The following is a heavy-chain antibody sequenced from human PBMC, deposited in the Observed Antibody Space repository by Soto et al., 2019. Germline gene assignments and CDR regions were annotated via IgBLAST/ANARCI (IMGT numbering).Heavy chain of an antibody. J-gene: IGHJ4*02. V-gene: IGHV3-48*03. CDR3: ARVLRTDYNWNYYFDY. CDR1: GFTFSSYE. Sequence: GGSLRLSCAASGFTFSSYEMNWVRQAPGKGLEWVSYISSSGSTIYYADSVKGRFTISRDNAKNSLYLQMNSLRAEDTAVYYCARVLRTDYNWNYYFDYWGQGTLVTVSS. D-gene: IGHD1-7*01. CDR2: ISSSGSTI.